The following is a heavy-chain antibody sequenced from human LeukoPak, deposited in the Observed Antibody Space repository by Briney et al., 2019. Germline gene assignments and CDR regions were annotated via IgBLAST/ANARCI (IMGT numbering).Heavy chain of an antibody. J-gene: IGHJ4*02. D-gene: IGHD6-13*01. CDR2: ISGSGGST. Sequence: GGSLRLSCSASGFTFSTYTMNWVRQAPGKGLEWVSAISGSGGSTYYADSVKGRFTISRDNAKNSLYLQMNSLRAEDTAVYYCARGLLVAAAGIHYFDYWGQGTLVTVSS. V-gene: IGHV3-21*01. CDR3: ARGLLVAAAGIHYFDY. CDR1: GFTFSTYT.